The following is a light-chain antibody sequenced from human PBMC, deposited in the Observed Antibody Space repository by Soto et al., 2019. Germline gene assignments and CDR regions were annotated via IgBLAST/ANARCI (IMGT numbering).Light chain of an antibody. CDR1: QSVNSNY. J-gene: IGKJ5*01. CDR3: QQHGQWPIT. CDR2: GIS. V-gene: IGKV3-20*01. Sequence: EIVVTQTPDTLSVSPGERASLSCRASQSVNSNYLAWYQQKPGQAPRLLIYGISKRATDIPDRFSGSGSGTEFTLTISSLQPEDFATYYCQQHGQWPITFGQGTRLEV.